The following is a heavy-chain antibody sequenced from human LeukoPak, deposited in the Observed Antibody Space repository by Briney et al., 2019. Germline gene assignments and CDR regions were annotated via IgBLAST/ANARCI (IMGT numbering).Heavy chain of an antibody. J-gene: IGHJ6*02. V-gene: IGHV3-23*01. CDR1: GFTFSSYA. CDR2: ISGSGGST. D-gene: IGHD3-3*01. Sequence: PGGSLRLSCAASGFTFSSYAMSWVRQAPGKGLEWVSAISGSGGSTYYADSVKGRFTISRDNSKNTLYLQMNSLRAEDTAVYYCAKESSYYDFWGGYYKPPYYYYYGMDVWGQGTTVTVSS. CDR3: AKESSYYDFWGGYYKPPYYYYYGMDV.